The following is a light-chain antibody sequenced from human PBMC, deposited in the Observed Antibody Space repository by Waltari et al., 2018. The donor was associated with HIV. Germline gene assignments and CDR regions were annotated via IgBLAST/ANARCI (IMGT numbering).Light chain of an antibody. Sequence: SYVLTQPPSVSVAPGETARITCGGSDVGTKSVHWYQQKPGQAPMLVIFFDSDRSSGVPDRFSGSDSGSTATLTISGVEAGDEADYYCQVWDSNSDHYVFGTGTRVTVL. CDR3: QVWDSNSDHYV. CDR2: FDS. V-gene: IGLV3-21*04. J-gene: IGLJ1*01. CDR1: DVGTKS.